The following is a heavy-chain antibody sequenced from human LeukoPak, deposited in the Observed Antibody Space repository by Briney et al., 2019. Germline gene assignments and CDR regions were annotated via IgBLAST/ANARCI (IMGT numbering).Heavy chain of an antibody. CDR2: IKQDGSET. V-gene: IGHV3-7*01. CDR1: GFTFTNYW. J-gene: IGHJ4*02. Sequence: GGSLRLSRAASGFTFTNYWMSWVRQAPGKGLEWVANIKQDGSETGYVESVVGRFTVSRDNAKNSIFLQLNNMRAEDTAVYYCARDPETQRGRDGLDSWGQGTLVTVSS. CDR3: ARDPETQRGRDGLDS. D-gene: IGHD1-14*01.